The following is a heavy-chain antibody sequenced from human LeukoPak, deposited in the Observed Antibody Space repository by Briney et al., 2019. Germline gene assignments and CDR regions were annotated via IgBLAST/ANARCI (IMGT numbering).Heavy chain of an antibody. CDR1: GDSISSYS. V-gene: IGHV4-59*01. J-gene: IGHJ4*02. Sequence: SETLSLTCSVSGDSISSYSWGWIRQPPGKGLEWIGYIYYSGIIKYDPSLKSRVTISVDTSKNQFSLKLRSVTAADTAVYYCARTVDFWSGFDYWGQGTLVTVSS. D-gene: IGHD3-3*01. CDR2: IYYSGII. CDR3: ARTVDFWSGFDY.